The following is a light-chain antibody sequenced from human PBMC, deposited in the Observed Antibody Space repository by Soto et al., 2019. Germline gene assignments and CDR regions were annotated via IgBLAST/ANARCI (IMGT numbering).Light chain of an antibody. Sequence: DIQMTQSPSSLSASLGDRVTIACRASQSINNWLAWYQQKPGKAPKLLIYDASSLESGFPSRFSGSGSGTEFSLTISSLQPDDFATYYCKQYDSYWTFGQGTEVEIK. J-gene: IGKJ1*01. CDR2: DAS. CDR1: QSINNW. V-gene: IGKV1-5*01. CDR3: KQYDSYWT.